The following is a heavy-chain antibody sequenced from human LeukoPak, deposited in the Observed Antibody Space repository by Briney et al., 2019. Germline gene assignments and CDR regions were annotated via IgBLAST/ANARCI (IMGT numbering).Heavy chain of an antibody. CDR2: IYYTGT. CDR3: ARDLGGPFDY. D-gene: IGHD3-10*01. Sequence: SETLSLTCTVSGGSVTDYYWSWIRQSPGKGLEWIGYIYYTGTSYNPSLKSRVTISADTSKNQFSLKLISVTAADTAVYYCARDLGGPFDYWGQGTQVTVSS. J-gene: IGHJ4*02. V-gene: IGHV4-59*02. CDR1: GGSVTDYY.